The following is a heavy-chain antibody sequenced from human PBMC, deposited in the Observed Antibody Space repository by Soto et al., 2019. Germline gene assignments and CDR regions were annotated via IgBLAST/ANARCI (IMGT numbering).Heavy chain of an antibody. CDR3: AKDGAGQLAYYYYYGMDV. CDR2: ISGSGGST. D-gene: IGHD6-13*01. Sequence: GGSLRLSCAASGFTFSSYAMSWVRQAPGKGLEWVSAISGSGGSTYYADSVKGRFTISRDNSKNTLYLQMNSLRAEDTAVYYCAKDGAGQLAYYYYYGMDVWGQGTTVTVSS. CDR1: GFTFSSYA. J-gene: IGHJ6*02. V-gene: IGHV3-23*01.